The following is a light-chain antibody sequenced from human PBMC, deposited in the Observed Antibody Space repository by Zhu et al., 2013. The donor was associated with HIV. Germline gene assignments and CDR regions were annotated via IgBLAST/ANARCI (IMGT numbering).Light chain of an antibody. V-gene: IGLV1-44*01. Sequence: QSVLTQPPSASGTPGQRVTISCSGNSSNIGSNTVNWYQQLPGTAPKLLIYSNDKRPSGVPDRFSGSKSGTSASLAISGLQSEDEADYYCQSYDSSLSGSNVFGTGTKVTVL. CDR3: QSYDSSLSGSNV. CDR2: SND. J-gene: IGLJ1*01. CDR1: SSNIGSNT.